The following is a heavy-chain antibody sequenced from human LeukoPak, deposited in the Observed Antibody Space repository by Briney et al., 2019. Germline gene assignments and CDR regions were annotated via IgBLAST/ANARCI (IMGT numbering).Heavy chain of an antibody. V-gene: IGHV5-51*01. CDR3: ARRYYYDSSNYSAYFDY. CDR1: GYSFTSYW. J-gene: IGHJ4*02. D-gene: IGHD3-22*01. CDR2: IYPGDSDT. Sequence: GESLKISCKGSGYSFTSYWIGWVRQMPGKGLEWMGIIYPGDSDTRYSPSFQGQVTISADKSISTAYLQWSSLKGTDTAMYYCARRYYYDSSNYSAYFDYWGQGTLVTVPS.